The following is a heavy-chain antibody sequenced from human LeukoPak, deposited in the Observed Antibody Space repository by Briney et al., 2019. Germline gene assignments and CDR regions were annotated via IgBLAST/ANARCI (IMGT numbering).Heavy chain of an antibody. J-gene: IGHJ4*02. CDR2: IYYSGST. CDR3: ARGNTAMVAYYFDC. D-gene: IGHD5-18*01. CDR1: GGSISSYY. V-gene: IGHV4-59*01. Sequence: SETLSLTCTVSGGSISSYYWSWIRQPPGKGLEWIGYIYYSGSTNYNPSLKSRVTISVDTSKNQFSLKLSSVTAADTAVYYCARGNTAMVAYYFDCWGQGTLVTVSS.